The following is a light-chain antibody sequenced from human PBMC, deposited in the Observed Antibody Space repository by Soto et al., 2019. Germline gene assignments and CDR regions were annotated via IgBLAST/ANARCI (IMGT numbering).Light chain of an antibody. J-gene: IGKJ4*01. CDR2: GAS. CDR1: QGVSNNY. Sequence: IMVAHTTCALCCAGEESTSRCSRSSQGVSNNYLAWYQQKPGQAPRLLIYGASNRATGIPDRFSGCESGPDSTFTISLLEPEDLVVYSWQQYGQPPLNFAAGTKVDIK. CDR3: QQYGQPPLN. V-gene: IGKV3-20*01.